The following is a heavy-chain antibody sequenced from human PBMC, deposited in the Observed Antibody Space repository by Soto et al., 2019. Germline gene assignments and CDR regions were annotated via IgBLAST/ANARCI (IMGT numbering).Heavy chain of an antibody. CDR2: ISAYNGNT. Sequence: GASVKVSCKASGYTFTSYGISWVRQAPGQGLEWMGWISAYNGNTNYAQKLQGRVTMTTDTSTSTAYMELRSLRSDDTAVYYCARGSWYYDILAGYFDFYYYYGMDVWGQGTTVTV. CDR3: ARGSWYYDILAGYFDFYYYYGMDV. D-gene: IGHD3-9*01. CDR1: GYTFTSYG. J-gene: IGHJ6*01. V-gene: IGHV1-18*01.